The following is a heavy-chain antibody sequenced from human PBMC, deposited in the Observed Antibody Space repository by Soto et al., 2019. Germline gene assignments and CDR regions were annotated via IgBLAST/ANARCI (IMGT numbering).Heavy chain of an antibody. CDR3: SRRGPGRVVRGGFDP. CDR1: GGSISSYY. V-gene: IGHV4-59*08. J-gene: IGHJ5*02. Sequence: QVQLQESGPGLVKPSETLSLTCTVSGGSISSYYWSWIRQPPGKGLEWIGYIYYSGSTKYNPSLKRRVTISVDTAKNLCSLKLGSVTAADTAVYDCSRRGPGRVVRGGFDPWGQGTLVTVSS. CDR2: IYYSGST. D-gene: IGHD3-10*01.